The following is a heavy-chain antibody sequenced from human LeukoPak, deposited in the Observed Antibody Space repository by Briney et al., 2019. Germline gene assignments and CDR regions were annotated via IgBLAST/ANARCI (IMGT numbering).Heavy chain of an antibody. V-gene: IGHV1-69*13. D-gene: IGHD2-2*01. CDR1: GYTFTSYY. Sequence: ASVKVSCKASGYTFTSYYMHWVRQAPGQGLEWMGGIIPIFGTANYAQKFQGRVTITADESTSTAYMELSSLRSEDTAVYYCARIYLGYCSSTSCPKYYYYGMDVWGQGTTVTVSS. CDR2: IIPIFGTA. J-gene: IGHJ6*02. CDR3: ARIYLGYCSSTSCPKYYYYGMDV.